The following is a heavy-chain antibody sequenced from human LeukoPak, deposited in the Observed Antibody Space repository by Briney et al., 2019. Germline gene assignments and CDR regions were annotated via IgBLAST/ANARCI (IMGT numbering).Heavy chain of an antibody. V-gene: IGHV1-2*02. Sequence: ASVKVSCKASGYTFTGYYMHWVRQAPGQGLEWMGWINPNSGGTNYAQKFQGRVTMTRDTSISTAYMELSRLRSDDTAVYYCAKAVRRWLQYREYYFDYWGQGTLVTVSS. CDR1: GYTFTGYY. D-gene: IGHD5-24*01. J-gene: IGHJ4*02. CDR2: INPNSGGT. CDR3: AKAVRRWLQYREYYFDY.